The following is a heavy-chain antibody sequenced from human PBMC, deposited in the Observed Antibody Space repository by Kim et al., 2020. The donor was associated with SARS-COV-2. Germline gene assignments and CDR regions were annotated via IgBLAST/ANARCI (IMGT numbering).Heavy chain of an antibody. V-gene: IGHV1-69*01. J-gene: IGHJ4*02. CDR3: ARGVIHSISSWNS. Sequence: YAQKFQGRVTITADESTSTAYMELSSLRSEDTAVYYCARGVIHSISSWNSWGQGTLVTVSS. D-gene: IGHD6-6*01.